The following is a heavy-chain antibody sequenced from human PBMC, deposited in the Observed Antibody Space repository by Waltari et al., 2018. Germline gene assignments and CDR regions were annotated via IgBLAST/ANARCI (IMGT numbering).Heavy chain of an antibody. CDR3: ARSGDFGDYDA. Sequence: QVQLQESGPGLVKPSETRSLTCSVSGGAISNYYWTWVRQCAGKGLEWIGGVYISGRRSDNPSLESRFTMSLDTSRNEFSRKLRFVTAADTGVYFCARSGDFGDYDAWGQGTLVTVS. D-gene: IGHD2-21*02. CDR2: VYISGRR. CDR1: GGAISNYY. V-gene: IGHV4-4*07. J-gene: IGHJ5*02.